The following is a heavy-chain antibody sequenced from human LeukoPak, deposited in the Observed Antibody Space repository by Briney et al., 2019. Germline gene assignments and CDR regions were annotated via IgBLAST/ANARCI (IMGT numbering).Heavy chain of an antibody. D-gene: IGHD4-17*01. CDR1: GYTFTSYG. V-gene: IGHV1-18*01. CDR3: ARDPDGDYDFDY. CDR2: ISVYNGKT. Sequence: ASVKVSCKASGYTFTSYGISWVRQAPGQGLEWMGWISVYNGKTNYAQKLQGRVTMTTDTSTSTAYMELRSLRSDDTAVYYYARDPDGDYDFDYWGQGTLVTVSS. J-gene: IGHJ4*02.